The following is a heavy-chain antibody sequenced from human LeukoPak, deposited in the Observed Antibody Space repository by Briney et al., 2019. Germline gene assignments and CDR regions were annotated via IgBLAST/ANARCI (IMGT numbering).Heavy chain of an antibody. V-gene: IGHV3-21*01. CDR1: GFTFSSYW. J-gene: IGHJ4*02. Sequence: GGSLRLSCAASGFTFSSYWMSWVRQAPGKGLEWVSSISSSSSYIYYADSVKGRFTISRDNAKNSLYLQMNSLRAEDTAVYYCARALNSGYDSVPIDYWGQGTLVTVSS. CDR2: ISSSSSYI. D-gene: IGHD5-12*01. CDR3: ARALNSGYDSVPIDY.